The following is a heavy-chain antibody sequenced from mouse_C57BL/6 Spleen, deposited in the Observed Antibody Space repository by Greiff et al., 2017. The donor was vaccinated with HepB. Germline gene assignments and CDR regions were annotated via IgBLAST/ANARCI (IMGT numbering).Heavy chain of an antibody. Sequence: EVQLVESGGGLVKPGGSLKLSCAASGFTFSSYAMSWVRQTPEKRLEWVATISDGGSYTYYPDNVKGRFTISRDNAKNNLYLQMSHLKSEDTAMYYCARAGYYGSSSYFDYWGQGTTLTVSS. V-gene: IGHV5-4*01. CDR1: GFTFSSYA. J-gene: IGHJ2*01. CDR3: ARAGYYGSSSYFDY. D-gene: IGHD1-1*01. CDR2: ISDGGSYT.